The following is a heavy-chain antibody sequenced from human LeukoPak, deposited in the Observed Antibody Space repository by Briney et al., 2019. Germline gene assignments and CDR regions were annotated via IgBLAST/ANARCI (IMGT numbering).Heavy chain of an antibody. Sequence: SETLSLTCTVSGGSISGSSYYWGWIRQPPGKGLEWIGSIYYSGSTYYNPSLKSRVTISVDTSKNQFSLKLNSVTATDTAVYYCARENDVTGNALDVWGQGTTVTVSS. V-gene: IGHV4-39*02. CDR2: IYYSGST. D-gene: IGHD2-2*01. CDR3: ARENDVTGNALDV. CDR1: GGSISGSSYY. J-gene: IGHJ6*02.